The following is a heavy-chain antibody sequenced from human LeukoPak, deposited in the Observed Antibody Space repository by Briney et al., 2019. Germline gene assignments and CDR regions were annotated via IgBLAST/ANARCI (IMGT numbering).Heavy chain of an antibody. CDR3: AKDPNGYYIGTFDV. CDR2: ISGSGGTT. D-gene: IGHD3-3*01. J-gene: IGHJ3*01. V-gene: IGHV3-23*01. Sequence: HTGGSLRLSCATSKFKFNNYGMTWLRQAPGKGPEWVSSISGSGGTTQYADSVQGRFTISRDNSKNTLYLQMNSLRAEDTAVYYCAKDPNGYYIGTFDVWGQGTMVTVSS. CDR1: KFKFNNYG.